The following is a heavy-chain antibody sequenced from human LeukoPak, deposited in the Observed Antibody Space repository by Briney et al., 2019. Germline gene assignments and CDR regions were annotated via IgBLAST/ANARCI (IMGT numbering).Heavy chain of an antibody. CDR1: GITLSNYG. J-gene: IGHJ4*02. CDR2: ISDSGGRT. D-gene: IGHD3-10*01. V-gene: IGHV3-23*01. Sequence: PGGSLRLSCAVSGITLSNYGMSWVRQAPGKRLEWVAGISDSGGRTNYADSVKGRFTISRDNPKNTLYLQMNSLRAEDTAVYFCAKRGVVIRVFLVGFHKEANYFDSWGQGALVTVSS. CDR3: AKRGVVIRVFLVGFHKEANYFDS.